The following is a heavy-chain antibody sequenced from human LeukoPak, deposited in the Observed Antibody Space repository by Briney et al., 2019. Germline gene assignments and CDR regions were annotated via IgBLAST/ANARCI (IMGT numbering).Heavy chain of an antibody. J-gene: IGHJ4*02. CDR1: GFTFSNYY. Sequence: AETLSLSCAASGFTFSNYYMSWIRQPPGKRLEWVSCISSSSSYTNYADSVKGRFTISRDNAKNSLYLQMNSLRAEDTAVYYCARDRVDYYGSGSYSTIYYFDYWGQGTLVTVSS. V-gene: IGHV3-11*06. CDR2: ISSSSSYT. CDR3: ARDRVDYYGSGSYSTIYYFDY. D-gene: IGHD3-10*01.